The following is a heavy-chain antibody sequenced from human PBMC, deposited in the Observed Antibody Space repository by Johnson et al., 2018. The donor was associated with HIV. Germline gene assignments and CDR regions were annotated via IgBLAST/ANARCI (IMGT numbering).Heavy chain of an antibody. D-gene: IGHD3-22*01. CDR1: GFTFSSYS. J-gene: IGHJ3*02. Sequence: QVQLVESGGGLVKPGGSLRLSCAAYGFTFSSYSIHWVRQAPGKGLEWVAIISYDGSNKDYADSVKGRFTISRDNSKNTLYLQMNSLRAEDTAFYYCARGFSSGYNDAFDIWGQGTMVTVSS. CDR2: ISYDGSNK. CDR3: ARGFSSGYNDAFDI. V-gene: IGHV3-30*04.